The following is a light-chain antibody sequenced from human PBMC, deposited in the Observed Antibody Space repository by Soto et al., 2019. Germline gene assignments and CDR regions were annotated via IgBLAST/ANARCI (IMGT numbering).Light chain of an antibody. CDR2: DAY. CDR1: QSIDSK. CDR3: QQYKNWRT. J-gene: IGKJ1*01. Sequence: IVMTQSPATLSVSPGERATLSCRAGQSIDSKLAWYQQRPGQAPRLLIYDAYTRATGIPARFSGSGSGTEFTLTISGLQSEEFGVYYCQQYKNWRTFGQGTNVEVK. V-gene: IGKV3-15*01.